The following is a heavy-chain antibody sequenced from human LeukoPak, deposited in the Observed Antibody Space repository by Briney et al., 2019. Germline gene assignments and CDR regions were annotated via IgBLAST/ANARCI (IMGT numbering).Heavy chain of an antibody. J-gene: IGHJ6*02. CDR3: ARDVGIAAAGSYYYYGMDV. CDR2: IGTAGDT. CDR1: GFTFSSYD. D-gene: IGHD6-13*01. Sequence: PGGSLRLSCAASGFTFSSYDMHWVRQATGKGLEWVSAIGTAGDTYYPGSVKGRFTISRENAKNSLYLLMNSLRAEDTAVYYCARDVGIAAAGSYYYYGMDVWGQGTTVTVSS. V-gene: IGHV3-13*01.